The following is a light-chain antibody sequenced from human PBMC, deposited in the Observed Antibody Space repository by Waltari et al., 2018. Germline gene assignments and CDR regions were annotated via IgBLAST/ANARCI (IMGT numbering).Light chain of an antibody. V-gene: IGKV1-5*03. CDR3: QQYNNYPYT. J-gene: IGKJ2*01. Sequence: DIQLTQSPSTLSASVGAGVTLACRASQSVVTWLAWYQQKPGKAPRLLIYGASSLESGVPSRFSGSGSGTEFTLSISSLQPDDFATYYCQQYNNYPYTFGQGTKLEIK. CDR1: QSVVTW. CDR2: GAS.